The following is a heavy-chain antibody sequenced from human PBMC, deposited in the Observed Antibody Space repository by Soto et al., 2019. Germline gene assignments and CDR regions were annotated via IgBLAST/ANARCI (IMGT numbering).Heavy chain of an antibody. CDR3: AMYRRTEAEGFTLDY. Sequence: SETLSLTCTVSGDSINHYYWSWIRQPPGKRPEWIGYIYYTGSTTYNPSLESRVTMSVDTSRNQFSLKLSSVNAADTAVYYCAMYRRTEAEGFTLDYWGRGTLVTVSS. CDR2: IYYTGST. D-gene: IGHD6-13*01. V-gene: IGHV4-59*01. J-gene: IGHJ4*02. CDR1: GDSINHYY.